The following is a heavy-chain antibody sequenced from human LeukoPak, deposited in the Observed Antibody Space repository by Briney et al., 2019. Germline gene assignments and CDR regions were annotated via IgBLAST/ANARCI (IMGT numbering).Heavy chain of an antibody. CDR2: IKSDGSSS. D-gene: IGHD4-23*01. CDR1: GFTSSSYFW. V-gene: IGHV3-74*01. J-gene: IGHJ4*02. Sequence: GRSLRLSCAASGFTSSSYFWMHWVRQAPGKGLVWVSRIKSDGSSSTYADSVKGRFTISRDNAKNSLYLQMNTLRAEDTAVYYCVRDLDLGGYSSFEYWGQGTLVTVSS. CDR3: VRDLDLGGYSSFEY.